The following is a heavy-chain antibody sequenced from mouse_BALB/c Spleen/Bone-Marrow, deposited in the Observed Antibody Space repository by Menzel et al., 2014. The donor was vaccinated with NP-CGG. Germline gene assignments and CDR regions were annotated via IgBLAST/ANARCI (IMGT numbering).Heavy chain of an antibody. CDR2: INPSTGYT. V-gene: IGHV1-7*01. J-gene: IGHJ4*01. CDR1: GYTFTSYW. CDR3: ARQITTVDYAMDY. D-gene: IGHD1-1*01. Sequence: VQLQQSGAELAKPGASVKMSCKASGYTFTSYWMHWVKQRPGQGLEWVGYINPSTGYTEYNQKFKDEATLTADKSSSTAYMQLSSLTSEVSAVYYCARQITTVDYAMDYWGQGTSVTVSS.